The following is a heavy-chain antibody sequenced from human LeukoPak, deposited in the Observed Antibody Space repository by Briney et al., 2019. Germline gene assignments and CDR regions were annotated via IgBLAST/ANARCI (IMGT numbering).Heavy chain of an antibody. V-gene: IGHV1-69*13. CDR3: ASDREGTTSVY. J-gene: IGHJ4*02. CDR2: IIPIFGTA. Sequence: ASVKVSCKASGGTFSSYAISWVRQAPGQGLEWMGGIIPIFGTANYAQKFQGRVTITADESTSTAYMEVSSLRSEDTAVYYCASDREGTTSVYWGQGTLVTVSS. D-gene: IGHD1-7*01. CDR1: GGTFSSYA.